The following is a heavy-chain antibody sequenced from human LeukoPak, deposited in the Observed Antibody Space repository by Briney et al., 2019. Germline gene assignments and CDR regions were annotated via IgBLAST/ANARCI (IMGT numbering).Heavy chain of an antibody. V-gene: IGHV3-23*01. CDR3: ASALYDSSGYYYGYFDY. J-gene: IGHJ4*02. CDR1: GFTFYTYA. D-gene: IGHD3-22*01. CDR2: ISGSGDNT. Sequence: GGSLRLSCAASGFTFYTYAMTWVRQAPGKGLEWVSSISGSGDNTYYADSVKGRFTVSRDNSKNTLYLQMNSLRAEDTAVYYCASALYDSSGYYYGYFDYWGQGTLVTVSS.